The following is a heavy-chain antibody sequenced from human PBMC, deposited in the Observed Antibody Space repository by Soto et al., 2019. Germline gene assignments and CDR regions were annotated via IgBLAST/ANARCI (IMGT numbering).Heavy chain of an antibody. CDR3: ARVDDYSNFFDS. CDR2: ISSSGNTM. D-gene: IGHD4-4*01. Sequence: GGSLRLSCAASGFTFSRFEMHWVRQAPGKGLEWVSYISSSGNTMYYADSVKGRFTISRDNAKNSLYLQMNSLRAEDTAVYSCARVDDYSNFFDSWGQGTLVTVSS. J-gene: IGHJ4*02. CDR1: GFTFSRFE. V-gene: IGHV3-48*03.